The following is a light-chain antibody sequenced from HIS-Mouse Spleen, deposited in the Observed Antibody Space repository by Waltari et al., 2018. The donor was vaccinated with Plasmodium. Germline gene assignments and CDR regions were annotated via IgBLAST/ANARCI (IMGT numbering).Light chain of an antibody. V-gene: IGKV1-13*02. CDR3: QQFNSYPQGT. J-gene: IGKJ5*01. CDR1: QGISRA. CDR2: DAS. Sequence: AIQLTQSPSSLSASVGDRVTITCRASQGISRALAWYQQKPGKAPKLLIYDASSLESGVPSRFSCSGSGTDFTLTISSLQPEDFATYYCQQFNSYPQGTFGQGTRLEIK.